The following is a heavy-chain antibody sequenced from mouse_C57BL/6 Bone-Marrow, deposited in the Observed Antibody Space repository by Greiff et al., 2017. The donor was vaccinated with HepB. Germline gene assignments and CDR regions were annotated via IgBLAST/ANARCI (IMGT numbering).Heavy chain of an antibody. CDR2: INPNYGTT. D-gene: IGHD1-1*01. CDR1: GYSFTDYN. V-gene: IGHV1-39*01. CDR3: ARRGEYYGSSPNWYFDV. Sequence: EVKLMESGPELVKPGASVKISCKASGYSFTDYNMNWVKQSNGKSLEWIGVINPNYGTTSYNQKFKGKATLTVDQSSSTAYMQLNSLTSEDSAVYYCARRGEYYGSSPNWYFDVWGTGTTVTVSS. J-gene: IGHJ1*03.